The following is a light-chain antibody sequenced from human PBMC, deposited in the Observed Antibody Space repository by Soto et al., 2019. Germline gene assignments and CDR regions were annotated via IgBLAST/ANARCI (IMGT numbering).Light chain of an antibody. CDR3: QQRGSWPWT. CDR2: GAS. Sequence: EIVMTQSPATLSLSPGERATLSCRASRRISSNLAWYQQRPGQAPRLLIYGASSRATGIPARFSGSGSGTEFTLTISSLEPEDFAIYYCQQRGSWPWTFGQGTKVDIK. V-gene: IGKV3-15*01. J-gene: IGKJ1*01. CDR1: RRISSN.